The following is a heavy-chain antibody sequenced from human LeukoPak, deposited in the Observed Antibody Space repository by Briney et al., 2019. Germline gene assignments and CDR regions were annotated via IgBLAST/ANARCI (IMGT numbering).Heavy chain of an antibody. CDR3: ASQLLYTSYLFYGLAV. CDR1: GFTFSSYA. J-gene: IGHJ6*02. D-gene: IGHD2-2*02. V-gene: IGHV3-30*04. Sequence: PGGSLRLSCAASGFTFSSYAMHWVRQAPGEGLEWVAVILNDGDDKYYADSAKGRFTISRDNSKNTLFLQLNSLRAEDTAVYFCASQLLYTSYLFYGLAVWGHGTTVTVSS. CDR2: ILNDGDDK.